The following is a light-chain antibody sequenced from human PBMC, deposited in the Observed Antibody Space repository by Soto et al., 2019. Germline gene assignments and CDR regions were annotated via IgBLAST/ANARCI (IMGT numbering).Light chain of an antibody. J-gene: IGKJ1*01. V-gene: IGKV1-12*01. CDR3: QQANTFPT. CDR1: QDIRSW. Sequence: IQMTQSPSSVSASVGDRVTITCRASQDIRSWLAWYQQKPGKAPNLLIYAASTLRSGVPSRFSGSGSGTDFTLTISSLQAEDFAVYYCQQANTFPTFGQGTKVDIK. CDR2: AAS.